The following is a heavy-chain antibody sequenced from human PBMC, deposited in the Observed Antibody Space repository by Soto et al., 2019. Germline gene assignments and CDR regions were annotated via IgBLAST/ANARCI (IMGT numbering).Heavy chain of an antibody. J-gene: IGHJ5*02. Sequence: EVQLLESGGGLVQPGGSLRLSCAASGFIFGSYAMSWVRQAPGKGLEWVSTISGGGITTYYADSVEGRFTISIDTSNNTLSLQMNSLRAEDTAIYYCAKHDFWSGGGGFDPWGQGTPVTVSS. CDR3: AKHDFWSGGGGFDP. CDR2: ISGGGITT. CDR1: GFIFGSYA. D-gene: IGHD3-3*01. V-gene: IGHV3-23*01.